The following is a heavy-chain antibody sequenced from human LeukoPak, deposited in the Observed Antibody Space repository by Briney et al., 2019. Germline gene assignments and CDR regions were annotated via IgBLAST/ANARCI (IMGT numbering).Heavy chain of an antibody. CDR1: GFTFSSSA. CDR2: INGGGGAT. J-gene: IGHJ4*02. CDR3: AKANPAPRGVNFDY. Sequence: GGSLRLSCAASGFTFSSSAVSWVRQAPGKGLEWLSTINGGGGATYYADSVTGRFTISSDTSQNTLYLQMNSLKIEDTAVYYCAKANPAPRGVNFDYWGQGTLVTVSS. D-gene: IGHD3-10*01. V-gene: IGHV3-23*01.